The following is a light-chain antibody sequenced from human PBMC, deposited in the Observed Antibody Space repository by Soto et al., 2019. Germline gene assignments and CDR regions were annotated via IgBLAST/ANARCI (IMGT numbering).Light chain of an antibody. Sequence: DIHLTQSPSSLSASVGDRVTITCRASQAITNNLAWYQQKPGNPPKLLIYEESTLHSGVPSRFSGRKVGTQFILTIDGLPPEDFATYYCQQVKSYPRTFGGGTKVEIK. CDR3: QQVKSYPRT. V-gene: IGKV1-9*01. CDR1: QAITNN. CDR2: EES. J-gene: IGKJ4*01.